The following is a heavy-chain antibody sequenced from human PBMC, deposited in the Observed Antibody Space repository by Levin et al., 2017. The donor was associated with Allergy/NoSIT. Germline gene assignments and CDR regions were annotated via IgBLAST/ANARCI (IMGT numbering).Heavy chain of an antibody. CDR3: ARIWFGEFRDVFDI. J-gene: IGHJ3*02. CDR2: ISHSGST. V-gene: IGHV4-34*01. Sequence: SQTLSLPCGVHGSFSGYYWSWIRQPPGKGLEWIGEISHSGSTNYNASLKSRVTISVDTSKNQFSLRLSSVTAADTAVYYCARIWFGEFRDVFDIWGQGTMVTVSS. D-gene: IGHD3-10*01. CDR1: GSFSGYY.